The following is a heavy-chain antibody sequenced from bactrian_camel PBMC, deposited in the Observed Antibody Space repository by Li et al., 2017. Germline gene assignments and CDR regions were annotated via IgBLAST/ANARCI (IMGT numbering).Heavy chain of an antibody. Sequence: HVQLVESGGGSVQARGSLRLSCAGSGYIFSSCKMGWYRQVPGEGLECASTIYSDGSNTYYADSVKGRFTISIDNAKNTVYLQLSSLKTEDTAMYYCANLRGSWGQGTQVTVS. V-gene: IGHV3-2*01. J-gene: IGHJ4*01. CDR3: ANLRGS. CDR1: GYIFSSCK. D-gene: IGHD5*01. CDR2: IYSDGSNT.